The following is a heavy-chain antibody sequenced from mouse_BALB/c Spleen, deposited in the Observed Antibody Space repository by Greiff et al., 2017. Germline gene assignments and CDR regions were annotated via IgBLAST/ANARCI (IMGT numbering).Heavy chain of an antibody. D-gene: IGHD1-1*01. CDR3: ARGNYGSSYWYFDV. V-gene: IGHV2-6-7*01. CDR2: IWGDGST. CDR1: GFSLTGYG. Sequence: VQVVESGPGLVAPSQSLSITCTVSGFSLTGYGVNWVRQPPGKGLEWLGMIWGDGSTDYNSALKSRLSISKDNSKSQVFLKMNSLQTDDTARYYCARGNYGSSYWYFDVWGAGTTVTVSS. J-gene: IGHJ1*01.